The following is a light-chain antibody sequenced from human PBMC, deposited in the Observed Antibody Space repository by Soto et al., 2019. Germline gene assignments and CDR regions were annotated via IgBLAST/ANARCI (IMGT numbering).Light chain of an antibody. V-gene: IGLV2-14*01. J-gene: IGLJ1*01. CDR2: EVS. CDR3: CSYVSSKTYV. Sequence: QSALAQPASVSGSPGQSITSSCTGTRTDVGGYNLVSWYQQHPGKAPKLIIYEVSNRPSGVSNRFSVSKSDNTASLTISGLQAEDEADYYCCSYVSSKTYVFGTGTKVTVL. CDR1: RTDVGGYNL.